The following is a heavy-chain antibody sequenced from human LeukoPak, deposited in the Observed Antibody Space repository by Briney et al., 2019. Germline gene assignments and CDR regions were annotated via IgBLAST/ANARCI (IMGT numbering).Heavy chain of an antibody. CDR1: GFTFSDYY. D-gene: IGHD4-23*01. Sequence: GGSLRLFCAASGFTFSDYYMSWIRQAPGKGLEWVSYISSSGSTIYYADSVEGRFTISRDNAKNSLYLQMNSLRAEDTAVYYWAREVTPYYYMDVWGKGTTVTVSS. V-gene: IGHV3-11*04. CDR2: ISSSGSTI. J-gene: IGHJ6*03. CDR3: AREVTPYYYMDV.